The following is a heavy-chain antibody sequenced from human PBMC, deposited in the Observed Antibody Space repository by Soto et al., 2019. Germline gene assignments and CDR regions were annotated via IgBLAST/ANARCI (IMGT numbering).Heavy chain of an antibody. V-gene: IGHV3-48*03. Sequence: GGSLRLSCAASGFTFDNYEMNWVRQAPGKGLEWVSYISSSGSMMYYADSVKGRFTISRDNAQNSLYLEMNSLRAEDTAVYYCAKEATNINNFDYWGQGTLVTVSS. CDR3: AKEATNINNFDY. D-gene: IGHD1-26*01. J-gene: IGHJ4*02. CDR1: GFTFDNYE. CDR2: ISSSGSMM.